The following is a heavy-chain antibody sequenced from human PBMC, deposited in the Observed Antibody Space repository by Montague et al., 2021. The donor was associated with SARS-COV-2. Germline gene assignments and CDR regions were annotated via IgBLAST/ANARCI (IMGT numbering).Heavy chain of an antibody. CDR2: IYYSGST. Sequence: SETPSLTCTVSGGSISSYYWSWIRQPPGKGLEWIGYIYYSGSTNYNPSLKSRVTISVDTSKNQFSLKLSSVTAADTAVYYCARRRLTLLWYCMDVWGQGTTVTVSS. CDR1: GGSISSYY. CDR3: ARRRLTLLWYCMDV. D-gene: IGHD3-10*01. V-gene: IGHV4-59*08. J-gene: IGHJ6*02.